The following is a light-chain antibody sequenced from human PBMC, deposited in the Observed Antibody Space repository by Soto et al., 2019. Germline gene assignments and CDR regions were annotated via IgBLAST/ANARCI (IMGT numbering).Light chain of an antibody. CDR2: DAS. Sequence: EIVLTQSPATLSLSPGERATLSCRASQSVNIYLAWYQQKPGQAPRLHIYDASNRATGIPARFSGSGSGTDFTLTISSLEPEDIAVYYCQQRSNWRVTFGGGTKVEIK. CDR1: QSVNIY. V-gene: IGKV3-11*01. J-gene: IGKJ4*01. CDR3: QQRSNWRVT.